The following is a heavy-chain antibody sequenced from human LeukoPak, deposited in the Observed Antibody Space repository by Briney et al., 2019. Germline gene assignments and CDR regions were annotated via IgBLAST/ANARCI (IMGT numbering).Heavy chain of an antibody. J-gene: IGHJ4*02. D-gene: IGHD3-22*01. V-gene: IGHV3-23*01. CDR2: ITSGVGIT. CDR3: AKGDYYDLDY. CDR1: GFTSSNYG. Sequence: GGSLRLSCVASGFTSSNYGMNWVRQAPGKGLEWVSIITSGVGITYYADSVKDRFTISRDNSKNTLYLQMNSLRAEDTAVYYCAKGDYYDLDYWGQGTLVTVSS.